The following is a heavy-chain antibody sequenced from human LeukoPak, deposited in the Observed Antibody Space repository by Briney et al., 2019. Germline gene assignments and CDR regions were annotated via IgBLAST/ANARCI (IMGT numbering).Heavy chain of an antibody. CDR2: IYHSGST. D-gene: IGHD6-19*01. V-gene: IGHV4-38-2*02. Sequence: SETLSLTCAVSGYSISSGYYWGWIRQPPGKGLEWIGSIYHSGSTYYNPSLKSRVTISVDTSKIQFSLKLSSVTAADTAVYYCARDELVDSSGWYGSYWGQGTLVTVSS. CDR3: ARDELVDSSGWYGSY. CDR1: GYSISSGYY. J-gene: IGHJ4*02.